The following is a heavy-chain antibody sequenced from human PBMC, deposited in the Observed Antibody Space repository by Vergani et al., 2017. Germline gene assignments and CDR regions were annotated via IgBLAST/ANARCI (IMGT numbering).Heavy chain of an antibody. V-gene: IGHV1-46*01. CDR1: GYTFRSYY. CDR2: INPSGGST. CDR3: ARDPPSGTLEDAFDI. J-gene: IGHJ3*02. Sequence: QVQLVQSGAEVRKPGASVKISCTASGYTFRSYYMNWVRQAPGQGLEWMGIINPSGGSTTYAEKFQGRVTITADKSTSTAYMELSSLRSEDTAVYYCARDPPSGTLEDAFDIWGQGTMVTVSS. D-gene: IGHD1-26*01.